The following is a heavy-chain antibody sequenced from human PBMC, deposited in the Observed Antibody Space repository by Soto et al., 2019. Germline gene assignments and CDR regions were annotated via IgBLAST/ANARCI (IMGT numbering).Heavy chain of an antibody. D-gene: IGHD6-25*01. Sequence: QVQLVQSGAEVKKPGASVRVSCQASGYTFISFDINWVRQATGQGLEWMGWMNPNTGNTGYEPKFQGRVTMTRNTSIGTAYMELSSLTSEDTAVYYCARRKERSGPYYHDSWGQGTLVTVSS. CDR1: GYTFISFD. V-gene: IGHV1-8*01. J-gene: IGHJ4*02. CDR2: MNPNTGNT. CDR3: ARRKERSGPYYHDS.